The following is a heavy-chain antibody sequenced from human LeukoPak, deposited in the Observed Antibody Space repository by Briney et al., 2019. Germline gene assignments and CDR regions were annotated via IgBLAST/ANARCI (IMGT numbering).Heavy chain of an antibody. J-gene: IGHJ4*02. CDR1: GYTFTKCA. V-gene: IGHV7-4-1*02. CDR2: IDTNTGNP. CDR3: ANCYDSSGFFAY. D-gene: IGHD3-22*01. Sequence: ASVKVSCKGSGYTFTKCAISWVRQAPGQGLEYMGWIDTNTGNPTYAQGFTGRFVFSLDTSVSTAYPQISSLKAEDSAIYFCANCYDSSGFFAYWGQGTLVTVSS.